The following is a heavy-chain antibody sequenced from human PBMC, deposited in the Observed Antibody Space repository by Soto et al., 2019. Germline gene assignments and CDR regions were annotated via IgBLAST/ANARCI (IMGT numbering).Heavy chain of an antibody. J-gene: IGHJ4*02. V-gene: IGHV3-33*01. CDR3: ERDCGGCYDSSGYYLDY. CDR1: GFTFSSYG. Sequence: QVQLVESGGGVVQPGRSLRLSCAASGFTFSSYGMHWVRQAPGKGLEWVAGIWYDGSNKYYADSVKGRFTISRDNSKNTLYLQMNRLRAEDTAVYYCERDCGGCYDSSGYYLDYWSQGTLVTVSS. CDR2: IWYDGSNK. D-gene: IGHD3-22*01.